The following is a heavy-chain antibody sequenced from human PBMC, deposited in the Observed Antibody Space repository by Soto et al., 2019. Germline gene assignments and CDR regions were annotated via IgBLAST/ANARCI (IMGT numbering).Heavy chain of an antibody. CDR1: GGSISSGDYY. D-gene: IGHD4-17*01. Sequence: SETLSLTCTVSGGSISSGDYYWSWIRQPPGKGLEWIGYIYYSGSTYYNPSLKSRVTISVDTSKNQFSLKLSSVTAADTAVYYCVSYGGHSVFFDYPAQRTFVTVSS. V-gene: IGHV4-30-4*01. J-gene: IGHJ4*02. CDR2: IYYSGST. CDR3: VSYGGHSVFFDY.